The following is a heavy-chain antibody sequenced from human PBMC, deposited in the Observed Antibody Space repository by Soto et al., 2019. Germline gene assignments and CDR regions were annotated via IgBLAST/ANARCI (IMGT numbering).Heavy chain of an antibody. CDR3: AKSIAAADTYYYYYMDV. J-gene: IGHJ6*03. CDR2: ISGSGGST. V-gene: IGHV3-23*01. CDR1: GFTLSSYS. Sequence: PGGSLRLSCAASGFTLSSYSMSWVRQAPGKGLEWVSAISGSGGSTYYADSVKGRFTISRDNSKNTLYLQMNSLRAEDTAVYYCAKSIAAADTYYYYYMDVWGKGTTVTVSS. D-gene: IGHD6-13*01.